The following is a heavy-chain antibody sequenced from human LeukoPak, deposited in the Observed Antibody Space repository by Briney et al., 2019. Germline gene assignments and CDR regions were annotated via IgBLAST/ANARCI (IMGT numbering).Heavy chain of an antibody. CDR2: INTNTGNP. V-gene: IGHV7-4-1*02. J-gene: IGHJ4*02. Sequence: EASVKASCKASGYTFTSYAMNWVRQAPGQGREWMGWINTNTGNPTYAQGSTGRFVFSLDTSVSTAYLQISSLKAEDTAVYYCARGANWGYSDYWGQGTLVTVSS. CDR3: ARGANWGYSDY. CDR1: GYTFTSYA. D-gene: IGHD7-27*01.